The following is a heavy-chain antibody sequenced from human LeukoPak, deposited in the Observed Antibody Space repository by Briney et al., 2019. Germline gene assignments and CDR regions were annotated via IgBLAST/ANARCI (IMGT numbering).Heavy chain of an antibody. D-gene: IGHD3-10*01. Sequence: SETLSLTCAVSGGSISSSNWWSWVRQPPGKGLEWIGEIYHSGSTNYNPSLKSRVTISVDKSKNQFSLELSSVTAADTAVYYCARLYGSGSYYAQYYFDYWGQGTLVTVSS. CDR2: IYHSGST. CDR3: ARLYGSGSYYAQYYFDY. CDR1: GGSISSSNW. J-gene: IGHJ4*02. V-gene: IGHV4-4*02.